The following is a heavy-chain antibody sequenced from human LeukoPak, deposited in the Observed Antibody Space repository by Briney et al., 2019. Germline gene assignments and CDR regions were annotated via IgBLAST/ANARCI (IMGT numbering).Heavy chain of an antibody. V-gene: IGHV4-38-2*01. Sequence: SETLSLTCGVSGFSIRSGHYWGWIRQPPGKGLEWIANIHQSGSIYHNPSLRSRVTISVDTYKNQFSLKLSSVTAADTAVYYCARVVIVVATEENDAFDIWGQGRMVIVSS. CDR2: IHQSGSI. CDR3: ARVVIVVATEENDAFDI. J-gene: IGHJ3*02. D-gene: IGHD2-21*02. CDR1: GFSIRSGHY.